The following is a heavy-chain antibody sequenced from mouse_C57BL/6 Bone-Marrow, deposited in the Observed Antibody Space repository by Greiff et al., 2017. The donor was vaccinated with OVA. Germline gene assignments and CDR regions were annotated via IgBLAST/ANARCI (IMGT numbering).Heavy chain of an antibody. J-gene: IGHJ4*01. CDR1: GFNIKDDY. CDR2: IDPENGDT. Sequence: EVQLQQSGAELVRPGASVKLSCTASGFNIKDDYMHWVKQRPEQGLEWIGWIDPENGDTEYASKFQGKATITADTSSNTAYLQLSSLTSEDTAVYYCTSYYSKGYAMDYWGQGTSVTVSS. D-gene: IGHD2-5*01. CDR3: TSYYSKGYAMDY. V-gene: IGHV14-4*01.